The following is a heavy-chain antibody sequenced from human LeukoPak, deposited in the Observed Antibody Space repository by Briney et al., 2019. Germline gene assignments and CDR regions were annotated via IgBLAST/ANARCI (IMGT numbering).Heavy chain of an antibody. Sequence: PGGSLRLSCAASGFSFRDFWMTWVRQAPGQGLEWVAKINQGGSVKYYVDSVKGRFTISRDDAKRSLYVQMNSLRDEDTAVYYCARFGYSGWNLEYWGQGTLVTVSS. CDR2: INQGGSVK. V-gene: IGHV3-7*01. CDR3: ARFGYSGWNLEY. D-gene: IGHD5-12*01. J-gene: IGHJ4*02. CDR1: GFSFRDFW.